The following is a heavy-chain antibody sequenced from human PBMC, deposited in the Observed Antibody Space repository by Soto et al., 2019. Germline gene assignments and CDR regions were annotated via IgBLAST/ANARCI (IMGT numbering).Heavy chain of an antibody. J-gene: IGHJ6*02. CDR3: ETAEYYDFFLYGMDV. CDR2: FDPEDGET. Sequence: GASVKVSCKVSGYTLTELSMHWVRQAPGKGLEWMGGFDPEDGETIYAQKFQGRVTMTEDTSTDTAYMELSSLRSEDTAAYYCETAEYYDFFLYGMDVWGQGTTVNVSS. CDR1: GYTLTELS. V-gene: IGHV1-24*01. D-gene: IGHD3-3*01.